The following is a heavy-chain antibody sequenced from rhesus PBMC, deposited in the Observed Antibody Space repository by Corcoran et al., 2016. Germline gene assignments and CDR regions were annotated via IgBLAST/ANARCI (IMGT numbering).Heavy chain of an antibody. V-gene: IGHV4-160*01. Sequence: QVQLQESGPGLVKPSETLSLTCTVSGGSFSSYWWCWISQPPGKGLEWIGSVYGISGTTAYTPTLKKLATSSRDTSKNQFSLKLSSVTAADTAVYYCARRLLGNYNSLDVWGRGVLVTVSS. CDR1: GGSFSSYW. J-gene: IGHJ5-2*02. D-gene: IGHD4-35*01. CDR3: ARRLLGNYNSLDV. CDR2: VYGISGTT.